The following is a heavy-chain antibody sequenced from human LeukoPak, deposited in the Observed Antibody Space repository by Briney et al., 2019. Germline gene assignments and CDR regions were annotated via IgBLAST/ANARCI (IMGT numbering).Heavy chain of an antibody. D-gene: IGHD5-18*01. Sequence: GGSLRLSCAASGFTFSSYAMHWVRQAPGKGLEWVGRIKSKTDGGTTDYAAPVKGRFTISRDDSKNTLYLQMNSLKTEDTAVYYCTRLRGYTPDYWGQGTLVTVSS. CDR3: TRLRGYTPDY. CDR1: GFTFSSYA. CDR2: IKSKTDGGTT. J-gene: IGHJ4*02. V-gene: IGHV3-15*01.